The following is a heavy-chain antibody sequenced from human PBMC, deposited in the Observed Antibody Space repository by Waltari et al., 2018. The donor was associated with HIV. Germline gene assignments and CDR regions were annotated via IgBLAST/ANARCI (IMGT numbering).Heavy chain of an antibody. CDR1: GFTFSSYG. Sequence: QVQLVESGGGVVQPGRSLRLSCAASGFTFSSYGMHGVRQAPGKGLEWVAVIWYDGSKKYYADSVKGRFTISRDNSKNTLYLQMNSLRAEDTAVYYCAREKYSSRVLDVWGQGTTVTVSS. D-gene: IGHD6-13*01. CDR3: AREKYSSRVLDV. CDR2: IWYDGSKK. V-gene: IGHV3-33*01. J-gene: IGHJ6*02.